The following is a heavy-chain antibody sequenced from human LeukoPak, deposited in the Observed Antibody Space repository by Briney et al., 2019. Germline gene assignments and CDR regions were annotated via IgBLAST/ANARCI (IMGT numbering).Heavy chain of an antibody. D-gene: IGHD3-3*01. CDR2: IYYSGST. CDR1: GGSISSGGYY. Sequence: SETLSLTCTVSGGSISSGGYYWSWIRRHPGKGLEWIGYIYYSGSTYYNPSLKSRVIISVDTSKNQFSLKLSSVTAADTAVYYCARGLGFWSPYGAFDIWGQGTMVTVSS. CDR3: ARGLGFWSPYGAFDI. J-gene: IGHJ3*02. V-gene: IGHV4-31*03.